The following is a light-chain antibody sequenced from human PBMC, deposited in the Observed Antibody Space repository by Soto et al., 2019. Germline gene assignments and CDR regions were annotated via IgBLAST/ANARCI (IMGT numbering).Light chain of an antibody. Sequence: EIVMTQSPATLSVSPGERATLSCRASQSVSSNLAWYQQKPCQAPGLLIYGASTRATGIPARFSGSGSGTEFTLTISSLQSEDFAVYYCQQYNNWPTWTFGQGTKVDIK. J-gene: IGKJ1*01. V-gene: IGKV3-15*01. CDR1: QSVSSN. CDR2: GAS. CDR3: QQYNNWPTWT.